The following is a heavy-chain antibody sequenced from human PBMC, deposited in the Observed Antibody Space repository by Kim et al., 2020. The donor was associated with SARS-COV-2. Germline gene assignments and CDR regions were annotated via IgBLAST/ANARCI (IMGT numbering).Heavy chain of an antibody. CDR3: AKDGASYYGSGSYYC. J-gene: IGHJ4*02. D-gene: IGHD3-10*01. Sequence: GGSLRLSCAASGFTFDDYAMHWVRQAPGKGLEWVSGTSWNSGSIGYADSVKGRFTISRDNAKNSLYLQMNSLRAEDTALYYCAKDGASYYGSGSYYCWAQWTLVTGSS. CDR1: GFTFDDYA. CDR2: TSWNSGSI. V-gene: IGHV3-9*01.